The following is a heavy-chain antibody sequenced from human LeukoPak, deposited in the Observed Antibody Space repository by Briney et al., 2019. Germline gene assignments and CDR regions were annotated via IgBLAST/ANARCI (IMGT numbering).Heavy chain of an antibody. J-gene: IGHJ4*02. D-gene: IGHD4-23*01. CDR3: VRSVGSNTL. CDR2: INQDGSEK. CDR1: GGSISSGSYY. Sequence: QPSQTLSLTCTVSGGSISSGSYYWSWIRQPAGKGLEWVANINQDGSEKYYVDSVKGRFTISRDNAKNSLFLQMNSLRAEDTAVYFCVRSVGSNTLWGQGTLVTVSS. V-gene: IGHV3-7*01.